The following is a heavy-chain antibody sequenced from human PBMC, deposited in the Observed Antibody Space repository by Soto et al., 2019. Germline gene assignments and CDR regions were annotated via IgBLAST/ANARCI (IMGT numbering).Heavy chain of an antibody. CDR3: ASLEGYDILTGYYRDDY. D-gene: IGHD3-9*01. Sequence: PGGSLRLCCAASGFTFSSYWMSWVRQAPGKGLEWVANIKQDGSEKYYVDSVKGRFTISRDNAKNSLYLQMNSLRAEDTAVYYCASLEGYDILTGYYRDDYWGQGTLVTVSS. V-gene: IGHV3-7*01. CDR2: IKQDGSEK. CDR1: GFTFSSYW. J-gene: IGHJ4*02.